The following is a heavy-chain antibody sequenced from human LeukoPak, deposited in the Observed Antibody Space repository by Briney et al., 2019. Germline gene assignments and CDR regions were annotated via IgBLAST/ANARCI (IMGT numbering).Heavy chain of an antibody. J-gene: IGHJ6*02. CDR1: GGSINSYY. CDR2: IYYSGST. CDR3: ARTSRHFYGSGSNLTPWPADMDV. D-gene: IGHD3-10*01. V-gene: IGHV4-59*01. Sequence: SSETLSRTCTVSGGSINSYYWTLSRQPPGKGLEWIGYIYYSGSTHYNLSLNSRVTISMDTSKNHFSLKLSSVTAADTAIYYCARTSRHFYGSGSNLTPWPADMDVWGQGTKVTVSS.